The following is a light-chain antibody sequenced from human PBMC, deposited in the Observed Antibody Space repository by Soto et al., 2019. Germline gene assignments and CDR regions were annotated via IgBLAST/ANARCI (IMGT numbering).Light chain of an antibody. CDR1: SGSVSTSSY. V-gene: IGLV8-61*01. J-gene: IGLJ3*02. CDR2: STN. CDR3: VLNMGSGIWV. Sequence: QTVVTQEPSFSVSPGGTVTLTCGLSSGSVSTSSYPSWFQQTPGQAPRTLIYSTNTRSSGVPDRFSGSILGNKAALTITGAQADYESADYCVLNMGSGIWVFGGGTKLTVL.